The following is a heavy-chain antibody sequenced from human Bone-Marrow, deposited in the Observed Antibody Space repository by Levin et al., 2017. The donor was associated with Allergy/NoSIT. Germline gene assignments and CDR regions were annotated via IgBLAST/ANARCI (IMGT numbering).Heavy chain of an antibody. CDR2: ISSSSSYI. CDR3: ARECPATPPRPPFDY. V-gene: IGHV3-21*01. CDR1: GFTFSSYS. J-gene: IGHJ4*02. Sequence: GGSLRLSCAASGFTFSSYSMNWVRQAPGKGLEWVSSISSSSSYIYYADSVKGRFTISRDNAKNSLYLQMNSLRAEDTAVYYCARECPATPPRPPFDYWGQGTLVTVSS.